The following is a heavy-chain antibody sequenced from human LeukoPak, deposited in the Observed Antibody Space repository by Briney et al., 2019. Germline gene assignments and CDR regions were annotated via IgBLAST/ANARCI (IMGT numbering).Heavy chain of an antibody. J-gene: IGHJ6*04. CDR3: ARIRDCPGGVCQGFLDD. D-gene: IGHD2-8*02. Sequence: GGSLRLSCAAFGFTFSDYSMSWVRPAPGKGLEWVSSICRESVYKYYADSVKGRFTISRDNAKNSLYLQRSSLRAEDTAVYYCARIRDCPGGVCQGFLDDWGRGTTVTVSS. CDR1: GFTFSDYS. V-gene: IGHV3-21*01. CDR2: ICRESVYK.